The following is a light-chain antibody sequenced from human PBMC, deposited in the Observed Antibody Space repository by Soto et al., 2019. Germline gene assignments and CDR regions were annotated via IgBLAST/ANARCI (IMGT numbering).Light chain of an antibody. J-gene: IGKJ1*01. CDR3: QQYSSSGT. V-gene: IGKV3-20*01. CDR2: GAS. CDR1: QSVSSGY. Sequence: EIVLTQSPGTLSLSPGERATLSCRASQSVSSGYLAWYQQKPGQAPRLLIYGASTRATGIPDRFSGSGSGTDFTLTISRLEPEDFAVYYCQQYSSSGTFGQGTKVDIK.